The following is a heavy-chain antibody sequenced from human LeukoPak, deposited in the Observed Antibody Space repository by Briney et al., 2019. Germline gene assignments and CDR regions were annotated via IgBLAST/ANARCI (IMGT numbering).Heavy chain of an antibody. CDR3: ARGPSYGDWYFDY. D-gene: IGHD4-17*01. CDR2: INHSGST. J-gene: IGHJ4*02. Sequence: SETLSLTCAVYGGSFSGYYWSWIRQPPGKGLEWIGEINHSGSTNYNPSLKSRVTISVDTSKNQFSLKLSSVTAADTAVYYCARGPSYGDWYFDYGGQGTLVTVSS. V-gene: IGHV4-34*01. CDR1: GGSFSGYY.